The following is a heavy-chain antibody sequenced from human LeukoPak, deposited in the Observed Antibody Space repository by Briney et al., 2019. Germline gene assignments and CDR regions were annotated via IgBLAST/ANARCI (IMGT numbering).Heavy chain of an antibody. D-gene: IGHD6-19*01. CDR1: GASISSDTYF. Sequence: PSETLSLTCTVSGASISSDTYFWSWIRQPAGKGLEWIGRISSTGRTDYNPSLTSRVTISIDTSKNQLSMQLNSVTAADTAVYYCAKGAGPPWFDPWGQGTLVTVSS. V-gene: IGHV4-61*02. J-gene: IGHJ5*02. CDR2: ISSTGRT. CDR3: AKGAGPPWFDP.